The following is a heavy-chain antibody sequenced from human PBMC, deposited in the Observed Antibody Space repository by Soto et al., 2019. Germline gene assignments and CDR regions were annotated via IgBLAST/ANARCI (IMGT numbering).Heavy chain of an antibody. J-gene: IGHJ6*02. Sequence: QVQPQESGPGLVKPSQTLSLTCTVSGGSISSGDYYWSWIRQPPGKGLEWIGYIYYSGSTYYNPSLKSRVTISVDTSKNQFSLKLSSVTAADTAVYYCARDYGGNSGDYYYGMDVWGQGTTVTVSS. CDR2: IYYSGST. V-gene: IGHV4-30-4*01. CDR3: ARDYGGNSGDYYYGMDV. D-gene: IGHD4-17*01. CDR1: GGSISSGDYY.